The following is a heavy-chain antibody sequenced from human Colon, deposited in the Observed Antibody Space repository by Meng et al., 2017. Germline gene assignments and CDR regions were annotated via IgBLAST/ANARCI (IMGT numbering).Heavy chain of an antibody. CDR3: ARDQLVTSVRGDFDL. CDR2: IKQDGSEA. D-gene: IGHD2-21*02. J-gene: IGHJ3*01. V-gene: IGHV3-7*01. CDR1: GFTFNTYY. Sequence: GESLKISCAASGFTFNTYYMAWVRQAPGKGLEWVANIKQDGSEAKYVDSVKGRFIISRDNAENSLSLQMNSLRAEDTAVYFCARDQLVTSVRGDFDLWGQGTVVTVSS.